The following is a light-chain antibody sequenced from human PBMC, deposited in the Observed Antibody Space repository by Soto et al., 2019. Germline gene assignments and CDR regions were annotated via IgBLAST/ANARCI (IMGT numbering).Light chain of an antibody. J-gene: IGLJ3*02. CDR2: SNT. CDR3: AAWDDSLNGVV. Sequence: QSVLTQPPSASGTPGQRVTISCSGSSSNIESNTVNWYQQLPGTAPKLLIYSNTQRPSGVPDRFSGSKSGTSASLAISGLQSEDEADYYCAAWDDSLNGVVFGGGTKVTVL. V-gene: IGLV1-44*01. CDR1: SSNIESNT.